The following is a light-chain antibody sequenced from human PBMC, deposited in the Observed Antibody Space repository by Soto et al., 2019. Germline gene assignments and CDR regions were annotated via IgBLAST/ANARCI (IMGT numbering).Light chain of an antibody. CDR3: QQSYSIRSWT. CDR2: AAS. CDR1: QTVGTF. V-gene: IGKV1-39*01. J-gene: IGKJ1*01. Sequence: DIKRTQSPSSLSASVGDRVTIPCRSSQTVGTFLNWYQQRPGRAPNLLIYAASNLPTGVPSRFSGSGSGTDFTLTINSLQPEDFGTYYCQQSYSIRSWTFGQGTKVDIK.